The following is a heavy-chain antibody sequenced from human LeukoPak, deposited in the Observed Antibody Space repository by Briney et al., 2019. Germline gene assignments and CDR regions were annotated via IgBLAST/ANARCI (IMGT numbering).Heavy chain of an antibody. V-gene: IGHV3-74*01. CDR2: INPDGTTT. D-gene: IGHD1/OR15-1a*01. CDR1: GFTYSNYW. Sequence: GGSLRLSCVGSGFTYSNYWMHWVRQAPGKGPVWVSRINPDGTTTDYADSVKGRFTISRDNAKNLLYLQMNGLRADDTAVYYCAKDLSWNTAERWGQGTLVTVSS. CDR3: AKDLSWNTAER. J-gene: IGHJ4*01.